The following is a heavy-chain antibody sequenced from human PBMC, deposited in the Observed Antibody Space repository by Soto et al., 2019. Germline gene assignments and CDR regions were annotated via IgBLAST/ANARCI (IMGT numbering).Heavy chain of an antibody. CDR3: AREIGGGYPWDYFDP. CDR2: IYSSGTT. D-gene: IGHD5-12*01. CDR1: GDSISNYY. Sequence: QVQLQESGPGLVKPSETLSLTCTVSGDSISNYYWSWIRQPPGKGLEWIGYIYSSGTTHYNPSLKRRVTISVDTSKNQLSLRLNSVTAADTAIYYCAREIGGGYPWDYFDPWGQGTLVTVS. V-gene: IGHV4-59*01. J-gene: IGHJ5*02.